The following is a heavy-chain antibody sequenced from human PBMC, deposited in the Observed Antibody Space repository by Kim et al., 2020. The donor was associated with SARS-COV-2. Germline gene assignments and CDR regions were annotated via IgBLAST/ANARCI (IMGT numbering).Heavy chain of an antibody. Sequence: GGSLRLSCAASGFTFSSYGMHWVRQAPGKGLEWVAVIWYDGSNKYYADSVKGRFTISRDNSKNTLYLQMNSLRAEDTAVYYCAKSDGSGWSISYYGMDVWGQGTTVTVSS. J-gene: IGHJ6*02. CDR3: AKSDGSGWSISYYGMDV. CDR2: IWYDGSNK. D-gene: IGHD6-19*01. V-gene: IGHV3-33*06. CDR1: GFTFSSYG.